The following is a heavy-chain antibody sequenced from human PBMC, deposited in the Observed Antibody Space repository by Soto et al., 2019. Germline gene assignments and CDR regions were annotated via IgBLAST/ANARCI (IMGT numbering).Heavy chain of an antibody. Sequence: SETLSLTCAVYGGSFSGYYWSWIRQPPGKGLEWIGEINHSGSTNYNPSLKSRVTISVDTSKNQFSLKLSAVTAADTAVYYCARGLNPSGGGRAVTTGVYFDYWGQGTLVTVSS. D-gene: IGHD2-15*01. V-gene: IGHV4-34*01. CDR2: INHSGST. CDR3: ARGLNPSGGGRAVTTGVYFDY. J-gene: IGHJ4*02. CDR1: GGSFSGYY.